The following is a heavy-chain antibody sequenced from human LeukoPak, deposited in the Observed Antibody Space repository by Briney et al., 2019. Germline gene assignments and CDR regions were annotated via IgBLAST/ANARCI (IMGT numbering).Heavy chain of an antibody. D-gene: IGHD2-2*01. V-gene: IGHV4-31*03. CDR1: GGSISSGGYY. CDR2: IYYSGST. Sequence: SETLSLTCTVSGGSISSGGYYWSWIRQPPGKGLEWIGYIYYSGSTYYNPSLKSRVTISVDTSKNQFSLKLSSVTAADTAVYYCARRSLYQLPMGWFDPWGQGTLVTVSS. J-gene: IGHJ5*02. CDR3: ARRSLYQLPMGWFDP.